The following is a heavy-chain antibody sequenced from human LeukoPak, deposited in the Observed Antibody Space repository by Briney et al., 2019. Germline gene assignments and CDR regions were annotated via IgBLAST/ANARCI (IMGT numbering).Heavy chain of an antibody. Sequence: GGSLRLSCAASGFTFSSYSMNWVRQAPGKGLEWVSSISSSSSYIYYADSVKGRFIISRDNAKNSLYLQMNSLRAEDTAVYYCARFIVGDYYYYYGMDVWGQGTTVTVSS. CDR3: ARFIVGDYYYYYGMDV. J-gene: IGHJ6*02. V-gene: IGHV3-21*01. D-gene: IGHD1-26*01. CDR1: GFTFSSYS. CDR2: ISSSSSYI.